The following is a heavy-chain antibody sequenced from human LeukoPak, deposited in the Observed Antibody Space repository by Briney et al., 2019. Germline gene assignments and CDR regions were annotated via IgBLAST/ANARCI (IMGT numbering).Heavy chain of an antibody. CDR2: ISSIGSTI. D-gene: IGHD6-19*01. V-gene: IGHV3-48*03. CDR3: AKDGSFFSGWGGYFDY. Sequence: GGSLRLSCAASGFTFSSYEMNWVRQAPGKGLEWVSYISSIGSTIYYADSVKGRFSISRDNAKNSLYLQMNSLRAEDTAVYYCAKDGSFFSGWGGYFDYWGQGTLVTVSS. J-gene: IGHJ4*02. CDR1: GFTFSSYE.